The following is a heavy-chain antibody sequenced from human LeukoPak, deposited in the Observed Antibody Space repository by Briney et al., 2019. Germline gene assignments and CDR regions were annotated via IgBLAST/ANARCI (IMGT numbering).Heavy chain of an antibody. V-gene: IGHV3-9*01. D-gene: IGHD2-2*01. J-gene: IGHJ4*02. CDR2: ISWNSGSI. CDR1: GFTFDDYA. CDR3: AKDLVRYCSSTSCRPFDY. Sequence: PGGSLRLSCAASGFTFDDYAMHWVRQAPGKGLEWVSGISWNSGSIGYADSVKGRFTISRDNAKNSLYLQMNSLRAEDTALYYCAKDLVRYCSSTSCRPFDYWGQGTLVTVSS.